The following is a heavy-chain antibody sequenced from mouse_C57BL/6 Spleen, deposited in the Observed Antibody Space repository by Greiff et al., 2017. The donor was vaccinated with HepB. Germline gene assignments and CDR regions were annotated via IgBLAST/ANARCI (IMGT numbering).Heavy chain of an antibody. J-gene: IGHJ3*01. V-gene: IGHV10-1*01. CDR1: GFSFNTYA. CDR3: VIYDYDGWFAY. Sequence: EVHLVESGGGLVQPKGSLKLSCAASGFSFNTYAMNWVRQAPGKGLEWVARIRSKSNNYAIYYADSVKDRFTISRDDSESMLYLQMNNLKTEDTAMYYCVIYDYDGWFAYWGQGTLVTVSA. D-gene: IGHD2-4*01. CDR2: IRSKSNNYAI.